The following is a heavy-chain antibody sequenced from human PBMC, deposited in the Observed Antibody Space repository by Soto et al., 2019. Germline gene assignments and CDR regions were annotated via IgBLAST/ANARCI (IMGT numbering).Heavy chain of an antibody. V-gene: IGHV3-23*01. Sequence: EVQLLESGGGLVQPGGSLRLSCVASGFTFSTYAMSWVRQAPGEGLEWVSTLSGSASSAYYADSVKGRFTISRDVSKNTLYLQMNRLRGEDRAVYYCARDDMVVTLGVRYYYYYGMDVWGQGTTVTVSS. CDR2: LSGSASSA. CDR1: GFTFSTYA. D-gene: IGHD2-21*02. CDR3: ARDDMVVTLGVRYYYYYGMDV. J-gene: IGHJ6*02.